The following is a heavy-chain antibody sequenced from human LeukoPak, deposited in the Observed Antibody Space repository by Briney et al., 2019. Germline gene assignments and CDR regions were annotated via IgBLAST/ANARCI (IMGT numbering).Heavy chain of an antibody. CDR1: GFTFSSYG. V-gene: IGHV3-30*03. D-gene: IGHD3-9*01. J-gene: IGHJ3*02. CDR2: ISYDGSNK. Sequence: PGGSLRLSCAASGFTFSSYGMHWVRQAPGKGLEWVAVISYDGSNKYYADSVKGRFTISRDNSKNTLYLQMNSLRAEDTAVYYCARGVTGYLYDAFDIWGQGTMVTVSS. CDR3: ARGVTGYLYDAFDI.